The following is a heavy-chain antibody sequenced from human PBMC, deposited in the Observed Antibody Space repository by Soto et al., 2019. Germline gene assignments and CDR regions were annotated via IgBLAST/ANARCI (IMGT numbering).Heavy chain of an antibody. D-gene: IGHD6-13*01. CDR1: GGSISSSNW. J-gene: IGHJ3*02. CDR2: IYHSGST. CDR3: AGPQHGIEAASDAFDI. V-gene: IGHV4-4*02. Sequence: HVQLQESGPGLVKPSGTLSLTCAVSGGSISSSNWWSWVRQPPGKGLEWIGEIYHSGSTNYNPSLKSRVTISVDKSKNQCSLSLSSVTAADTAVYYCAGPQHGIEAASDAFDIWGQGTMVTVSS.